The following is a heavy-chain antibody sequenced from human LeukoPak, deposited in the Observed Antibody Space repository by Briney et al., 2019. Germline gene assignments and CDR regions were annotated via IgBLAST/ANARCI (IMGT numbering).Heavy chain of an antibody. J-gene: IGHJ3*02. CDR1: GGSISSGDYY. Sequence: SETLSLTCTVSGGSISSGDYYWSWIRQPPGKGLEWMGYIYYSGSTYYNPSLKSRVTISVDTSKNQFSLKLSSVTAADTAVYYCARSLGGYYDSSGSDAFDIWGQGTMVTVSS. D-gene: IGHD3-22*01. V-gene: IGHV4-30-4*02. CDR3: ARSLGGYYDSSGSDAFDI. CDR2: IYYSGST.